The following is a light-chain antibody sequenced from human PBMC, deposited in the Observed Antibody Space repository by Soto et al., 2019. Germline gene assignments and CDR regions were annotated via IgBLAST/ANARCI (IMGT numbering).Light chain of an antibody. CDR2: DAS. J-gene: IGKJ1*01. CDR3: QQYNSYLWT. CDR1: QGISSW. V-gene: IGKV1-5*01. Sequence: DIQMTQSPSTLSASVGDRVTITCRASQGISSWLAWYQQKPGKAPKLLIYDASSLESGVPSRFSGSGSGTEFTLTISSLQPDDFATYYCQQYNSYLWTFGQGTKVDIK.